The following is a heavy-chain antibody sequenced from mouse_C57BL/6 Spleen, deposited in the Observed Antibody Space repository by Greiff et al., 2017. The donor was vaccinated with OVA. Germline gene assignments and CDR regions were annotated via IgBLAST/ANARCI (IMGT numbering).Heavy chain of an antibody. CDR3: ASEAVWFAY. CDR2: ISSGSSTI. V-gene: IGHV5-17*01. J-gene: IGHJ3*01. CDR1: GFTFSDYG. Sequence: EVQLQESGGGLVKPGGSLKLSCAASGFTFSDYGMHWVRQAPEKGLEWVAYISSGSSTIYYADTVKGRFTISKDNAKNTLFLQMTSLRSEDTAMYYCASEAVWFAYWGQGTLVTVSA.